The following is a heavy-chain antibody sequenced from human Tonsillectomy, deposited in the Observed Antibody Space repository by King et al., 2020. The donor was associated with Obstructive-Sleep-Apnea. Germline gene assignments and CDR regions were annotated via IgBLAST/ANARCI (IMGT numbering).Heavy chain of an antibody. Sequence: VQLVQSGGGVVRPGGSLRLSCAAPGFTFVDYGMGLGRQAPGEGREWVSGIYWNGGSTGFSDSVKGRFTISRDNATNSLDLQMKKLRAQDKGLYHFVRGPFTRHADNAKNSLYLQINSLGAEEPALYHCARDSVGATWAPQPPDYWGQGTLVTVSS. CDR1: GFTFVDYG. V-gene: IGHV3-20*01. CDR2: IYWNGGST. CDR3: VRGPFTRHADNAKNSLYLQINSLGAEEPALYHCARDSVGATWAPQPPDY. D-gene: IGHD1-26*01. J-gene: IGHJ4*02.